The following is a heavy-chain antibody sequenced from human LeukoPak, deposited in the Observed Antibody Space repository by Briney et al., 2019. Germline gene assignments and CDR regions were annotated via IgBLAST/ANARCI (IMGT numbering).Heavy chain of an antibody. J-gene: IGHJ4*02. CDR3: ARAGTTLFGVILNFDS. Sequence: SETLSLTCTVSGDSVTNNFWNWIRQSPGKGLEWIGFVSHSGKTNSNPALTSRVNISLDTSENRLSLNLSSVTTADTAVYYCARAGTTLFGVILNFDSWGQRTLVTVSS. CDR2: VSHSGKT. V-gene: IGHV4-59*02. D-gene: IGHD3-10*01. CDR1: GDSVTNNF.